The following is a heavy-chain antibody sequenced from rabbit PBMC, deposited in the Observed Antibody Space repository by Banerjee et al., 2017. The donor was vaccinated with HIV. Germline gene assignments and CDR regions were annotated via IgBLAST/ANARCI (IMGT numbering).Heavy chain of an antibody. D-gene: IGHD7-1*01. CDR3: VREQYAGYAGYGL. V-gene: IGHV1S47*01. CDR2: IDPVFHSS. J-gene: IGHJ3*01. CDR1: GFDFSTYG. Sequence: QEQLVESGGGLVQPGGSLKLSCKASGFDFSTYGVSWVRQAPGKGLEWIGYIDPVFHSSYYATWVNGRFTISSHNAQNTLYLQLNSLTAADTATYFCVREQYAGYAGYGLWGQGTLVTVS.